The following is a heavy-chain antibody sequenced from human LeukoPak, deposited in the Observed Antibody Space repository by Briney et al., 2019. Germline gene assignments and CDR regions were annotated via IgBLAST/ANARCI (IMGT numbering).Heavy chain of an antibody. CDR2: FDPEDGET. V-gene: IGHV1-24*01. Sequence: ASVNVSCKVSGYTLTELSMHWVRQAPGKGLEWMGGFDPEDGETIYAQKFQGRVTMTEDTSTDTAYMELSSLRSEDTAVYYCAIVVIAIHGGWLDAFDIWGQGTMVTVSS. J-gene: IGHJ3*02. CDR1: GYTLTELS. D-gene: IGHD2-21*01. CDR3: AIVVIAIHGGWLDAFDI.